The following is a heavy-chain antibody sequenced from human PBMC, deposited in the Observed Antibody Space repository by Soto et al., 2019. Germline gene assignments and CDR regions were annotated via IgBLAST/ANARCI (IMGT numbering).Heavy chain of an antibody. Sequence: PGGSLRLSCAASGFTFSSYWMHWVRQAPGKGLVWVSRINSDGSSTSYADSVKGRFTISRDNAKNTLYLQMNSLRAEDTAVYYCARESDSSCYYAVYYYYYGMDVWAQGNTVTVSS. V-gene: IGHV3-74*01. J-gene: IGHJ6*02. CDR1: GFTFSSYW. D-gene: IGHD3-22*01. CDR3: ARESDSSCYYAVYYYYYGMDV. CDR2: INSDGSST.